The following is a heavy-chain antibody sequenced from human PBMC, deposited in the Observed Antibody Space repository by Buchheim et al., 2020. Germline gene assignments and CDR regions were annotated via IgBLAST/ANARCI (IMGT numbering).Heavy chain of an antibody. CDR2: IKQDGSEI. CDR3: ASHFGY. D-gene: IGHD3-10*01. CDR1: GFTFSSYW. J-gene: IGHJ4*02. Sequence: EVQLVESGGGLVQPGGSLRLSCVASGFTFSSYWMSWVRQAPGKGLGWVANIKQDGSEIYHVVSVKGRFTISRDNAKNSLYLQMNSRRAEDTAVYYCASHFGYWGQGTL. V-gene: IGHV3-7*01.